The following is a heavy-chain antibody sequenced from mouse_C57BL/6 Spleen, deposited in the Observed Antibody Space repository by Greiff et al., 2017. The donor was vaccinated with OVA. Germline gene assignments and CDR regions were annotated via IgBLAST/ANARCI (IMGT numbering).Heavy chain of an antibody. CDR3: YDYEGAY. CDR1: GYTFTDYY. J-gene: IGHJ3*01. D-gene: IGHD2-4*01. CDR2: IYPGSGNT. Sequence: QVQLQQSGAELVRPGASVKLSCKASGYTFTDYYINWVKQRPGQGLEWIARIYPGSGNTYYNEKFKGKATLTAEKSSSTAYMQLSSLTSEDSAVYFCYDYEGAYWGQGTLVTVSA. V-gene: IGHV1-76*01.